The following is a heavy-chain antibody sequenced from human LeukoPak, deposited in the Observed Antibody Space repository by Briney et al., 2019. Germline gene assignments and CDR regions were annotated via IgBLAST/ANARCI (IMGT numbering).Heavy chain of an antibody. Sequence: IRLGGSLRLSCAASGFAVSSNYMSWVRQAPGKGLEWVSVLYSGGTTYYSDSVKGRFTISRDNSKNTLYLQMNSLRAEDTAVYYCAKALGLYSSSSVAFDYWGQGTLVTVSS. CDR1: GFAVSSNY. J-gene: IGHJ4*02. CDR2: LYSGGTT. D-gene: IGHD6-6*01. CDR3: AKALGLYSSSSVAFDY. V-gene: IGHV3-53*05.